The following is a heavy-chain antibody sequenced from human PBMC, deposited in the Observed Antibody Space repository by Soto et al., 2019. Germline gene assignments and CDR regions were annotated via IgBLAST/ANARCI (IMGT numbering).Heavy chain of an antibody. Sequence: QVQLVQSGAEVKKPGSSVKVSCKASGGTFSSYAISWVRQAPGQGLEWMGGITPIFGTANYAQKIQGRVPITADKSTSTPYMELSSLRSEDTAVYYCATRKGAAAGNRNGWGMDVWGQGTTVTVSS. J-gene: IGHJ6*02. CDR3: ATRKGAAAGNRNGWGMDV. CDR2: ITPIFGTA. V-gene: IGHV1-69*06. D-gene: IGHD6-13*01. CDR1: GGTFSSYA.